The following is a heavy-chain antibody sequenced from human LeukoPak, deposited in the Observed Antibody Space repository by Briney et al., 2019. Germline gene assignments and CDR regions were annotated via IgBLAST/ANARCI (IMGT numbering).Heavy chain of an antibody. Sequence: GRSLRLSCAASGFTFSSYAMHWVRQAPGKGLEWVAVISYDGSNKYYADSVKGRFTISRDNSKNTLYLQMNSLRAEDTAVYYCARPPPTSSGWYFDYWGQGTLATVSS. CDR1: GFTFSSYA. CDR2: ISYDGSNK. V-gene: IGHV3-30*04. D-gene: IGHD6-19*01. CDR3: ARPPPTSSGWYFDY. J-gene: IGHJ4*02.